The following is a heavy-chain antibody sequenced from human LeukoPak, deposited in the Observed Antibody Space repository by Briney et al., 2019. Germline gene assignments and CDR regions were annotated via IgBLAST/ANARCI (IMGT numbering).Heavy chain of an antibody. CDR2: ISYDGSNK. J-gene: IGHJ4*02. D-gene: IGHD4-17*01. CDR3: ARDRGPTVTAFGY. V-gene: IGHV3-30-3*01. Sequence: PGGSLRLSCAASGFTLSSYAMHGVRQAPGKGLEWVAVISYDGSNKYYADSVKGRFTISRDNSKNTLYLQMNSLRAEDTAVYYCARDRGPTVTAFGYWGQGTLVTVSS. CDR1: GFTLSSYA.